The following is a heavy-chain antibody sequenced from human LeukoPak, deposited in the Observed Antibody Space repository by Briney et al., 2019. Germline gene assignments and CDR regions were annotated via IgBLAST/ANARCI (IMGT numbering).Heavy chain of an antibody. CDR1: GYTFTSYG. Sequence: ASVKVSCKASGYTFTSYGISWVRQAPGQGLEWMGWISAYNGNTNYAQKLQGRVTMTTDTSTSTAYMELRSLRSDDTAVYYCARRMITFGGVIDKLDYWGQGTLVTVSS. D-gene: IGHD3-16*02. V-gene: IGHV1-18*01. J-gene: IGHJ4*02. CDR3: ARRMITFGGVIDKLDY. CDR2: ISAYNGNT.